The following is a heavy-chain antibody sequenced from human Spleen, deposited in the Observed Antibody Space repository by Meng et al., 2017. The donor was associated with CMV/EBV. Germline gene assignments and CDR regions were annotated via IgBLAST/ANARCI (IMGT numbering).Heavy chain of an antibody. J-gene: IGHJ4*02. D-gene: IGHD5-12*01. V-gene: IGHV4-61*02. CDR3: ARGGNTGYDSGDY. Sequence: QVQLQESGPGLVKPSXALSPTCAVPGGSISSGGYYWSWIRQPAGKGLEWIGRIYSSGSTNYNPSLKSRVTISIDTSKNQFSLKLRSVTAADTAVYYCARGGNTGYDSGDYWGQGTLGTVSS. CDR1: GGSISSGGYY. CDR2: IYSSGST.